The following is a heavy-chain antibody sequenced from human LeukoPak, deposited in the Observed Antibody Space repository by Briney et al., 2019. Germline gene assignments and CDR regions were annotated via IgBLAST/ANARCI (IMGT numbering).Heavy chain of an antibody. CDR1: GFIFSSYA. D-gene: IGHD6-19*01. CDR2: ISGSGGST. J-gene: IGHJ5*02. Sequence: PGGSLRLSCAASGFIFSSYAMSWVRQAPGKGLEWVSAISGSGGSTYYADSVKGRFTISRDNSKNTLYLQMDSLRAEDTAVYYCAKDRADSSAWHGPNWFDPWGQGTLVTVSS. V-gene: IGHV3-23*01. CDR3: AKDRADSSAWHGPNWFDP.